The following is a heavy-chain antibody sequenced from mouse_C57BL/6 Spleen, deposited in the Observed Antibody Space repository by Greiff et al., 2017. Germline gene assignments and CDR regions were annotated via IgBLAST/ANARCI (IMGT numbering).Heavy chain of an antibody. Sequence: QVQLQQPGAELVKPGASVKLSCKASGYTFTSYWMQWVKQRPGQGLEWIGEIDPSDSYTNYNQKFKGKATLTVDTSSSTAYMQLSSLTSEDSAVYYCARWTAPYYFDYWGQGTTLTVSS. CDR3: ARWTAPYYFDY. CDR1: GYTFTSYW. J-gene: IGHJ2*01. D-gene: IGHD3-3*01. V-gene: IGHV1-50*01. CDR2: IDPSDSYT.